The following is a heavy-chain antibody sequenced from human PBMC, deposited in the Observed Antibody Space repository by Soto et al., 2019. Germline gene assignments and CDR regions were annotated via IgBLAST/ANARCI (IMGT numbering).Heavy chain of an antibody. CDR3: ARVRIAARPPNYFDY. CDR2: IYYSGST. V-gene: IGHV4-31*03. CDR1: GGSISSGGYY. Sequence: QVQLQESGLGLVKPSQTLSLTCTVSGGSISSGGYYWSWIRQHPGKGLEWIGNIYYSGSTYYNPSLKSRVTISVDTSKNQFSLKLSSVTAADTAVYYCARVRIAARPPNYFDYWGQGTLVTVSS. J-gene: IGHJ4*02. D-gene: IGHD6-6*01.